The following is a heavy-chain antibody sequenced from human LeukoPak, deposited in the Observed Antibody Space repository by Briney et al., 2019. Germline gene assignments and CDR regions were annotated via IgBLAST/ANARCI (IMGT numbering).Heavy chain of an antibody. CDR3: ARAPYSSSSWYYYYYMDV. V-gene: IGHV5-51*01. Sequence: GEYLKISCKGSGYSFTTYWIAWVRQIPGKGLEWMGIIYPGDSDTRYSPSFQGRVTISADKSISTAYLQWSSLKASDTAMYYCARAPYSSSSWYYYYYMDVWGKGTTVTVSS. J-gene: IGHJ6*03. CDR1: GYSFTTYW. CDR2: IYPGDSDT. D-gene: IGHD6-6*01.